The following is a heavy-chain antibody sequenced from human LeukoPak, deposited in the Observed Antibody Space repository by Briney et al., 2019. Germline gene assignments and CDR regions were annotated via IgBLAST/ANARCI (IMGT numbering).Heavy chain of an antibody. V-gene: IGHV3-30*03. CDR1: GFTFNNYG. Sequence: GGSLRLSCAASGFTFNNYGMHWVRQAPGKGLEWVAVTSSDLNVKLYADSVKGRFTISRDNSRSTLYLQMNSLRPEDTAIYYCAREGYYGSGSPPSLYFDYWGQGTLVTVSS. J-gene: IGHJ4*02. CDR3: AREGYYGSGSPPSLYFDY. CDR2: TSSDLNVK. D-gene: IGHD3-10*01.